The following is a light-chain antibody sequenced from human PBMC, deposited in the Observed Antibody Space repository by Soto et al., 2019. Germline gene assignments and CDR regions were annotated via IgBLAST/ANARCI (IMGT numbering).Light chain of an antibody. CDR1: HTIGTS. V-gene: IGKV1-33*01. Sequence: DIQMTQSPSSLSASVGDRLTIACQASHTIGTSLNWYQHKPGKAPKLVIYGASNLETGVPSRFSGSGSGTDFTFTISSLQPEDFATYFCQHYDYLPLFGPGTRVDIK. CDR3: QHYDYLPL. CDR2: GAS. J-gene: IGKJ3*01.